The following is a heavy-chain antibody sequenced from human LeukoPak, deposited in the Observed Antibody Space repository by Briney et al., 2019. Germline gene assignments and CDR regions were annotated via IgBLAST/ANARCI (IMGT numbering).Heavy chain of an antibody. D-gene: IGHD7-27*01. V-gene: IGHV3-23*01. Sequence: GGSLRLSCAASGFHFSSYAMSWVRQSPGKGLEWVSAISGIGSGGSTHYAASVKGRVTISRVKSDNILYLQMNSLRAEDTAVYYCVKLAGDLIIADTRRHDDWGQGTLVTVSS. CDR1: GFHFSSYA. J-gene: IGHJ4*02. CDR2: ISGIGSGGST. CDR3: VKLAGDLIIADTRRHDD.